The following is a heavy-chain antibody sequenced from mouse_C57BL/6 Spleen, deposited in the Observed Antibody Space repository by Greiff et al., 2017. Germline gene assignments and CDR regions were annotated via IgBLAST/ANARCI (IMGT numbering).Heavy chain of an antibody. CDR3: ERGPASYCGSSYSWFAD. V-gene: IGHV1-52*01. J-gene: IGHJ3*01. Sequence: QVQLQQPGAELVRPGSSVKLSCKASGYTFTSYWMHWVKQRPIQGLEWIGNIDPSDSETHYNQKFKDKATLTVDKSSSTAYMQLSSLPSEDSAVFYWERGPASYCGSSYSWFADWGQGTLVTVSA. CDR2: IDPSDSET. CDR1: GYTFTSYW. D-gene: IGHD1-1*01.